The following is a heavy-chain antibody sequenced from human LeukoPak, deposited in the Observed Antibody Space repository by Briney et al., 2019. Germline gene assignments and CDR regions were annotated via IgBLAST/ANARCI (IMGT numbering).Heavy chain of an antibody. D-gene: IGHD3-22*01. CDR1: GYTFTGYY. V-gene: IGHV1-2*02. CDR3: ARENEGQRVITPPFGY. CDR2: INPNSGGT. J-gene: IGHJ4*02. Sequence: WASVKVSCKASGYTFTGYYMHWVRQAPGQGLEWMGWINPNSGGTNYAQKFQGRVTMTRDTSISTAYMELSRLRSDDTAVYYCARENEGQRVITPPFGYWGQGTLVTVPS.